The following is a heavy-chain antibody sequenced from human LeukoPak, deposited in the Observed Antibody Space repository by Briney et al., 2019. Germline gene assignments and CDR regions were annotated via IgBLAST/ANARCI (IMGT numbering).Heavy chain of an antibody. V-gene: IGHV4-39*07. CDR2: IYYSGST. J-gene: IGHJ4*02. D-gene: IGHD3-3*01. CDR3: AREPYYDFWSGYYLFDY. CDR1: GGSISSSSYY. Sequence: PSETLSLTCTVSGGSISSSSYYWGWIRQPPGKGLEWIGSIYYSGSTYYNPSLKSRVTISVDTSKNQFSLKLSSVTAADTAVYYCAREPYYDFWSGYYLFDYWGQGTLVTVSS.